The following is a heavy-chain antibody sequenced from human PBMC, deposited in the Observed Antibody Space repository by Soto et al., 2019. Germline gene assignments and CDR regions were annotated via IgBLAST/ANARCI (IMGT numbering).Heavy chain of an antibody. J-gene: IGHJ4*02. CDR2: ISSSSSTM. Sequence: ESGGGLVQPGGSLRLSCAASGFTFSSYSMNWVRQAPGKGLEWVSYISSSSSTMYYADSVKGRFTISRDNAKNSLYLQMNSLRDEDTAVYYCARDPYSSSWFNSDYWGQGTLVTVSS. V-gene: IGHV3-48*02. D-gene: IGHD6-13*01. CDR1: GFTFSSYS. CDR3: ARDPYSSSWFNSDY.